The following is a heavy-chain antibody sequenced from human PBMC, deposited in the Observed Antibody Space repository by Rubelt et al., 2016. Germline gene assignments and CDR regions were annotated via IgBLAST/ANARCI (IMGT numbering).Heavy chain of an antibody. D-gene: IGHD3-10*01. V-gene: IGHV1-18*01. J-gene: IGHJ4*02. Sequence: QVQLVQSGAEVKKPGSSVKVSCKASGYTFSSYGITWVRQAPGQGLELMGWIATDTGNTYYVQELQGRVTMTTDTSSSTAHMELRSLRSDDTAVYYCARWRTFGELVNWGQGTLVTVSS. CDR3: ARWRTFGELVN. CDR1: GYTFSSYG. CDR2: IATDTGNT.